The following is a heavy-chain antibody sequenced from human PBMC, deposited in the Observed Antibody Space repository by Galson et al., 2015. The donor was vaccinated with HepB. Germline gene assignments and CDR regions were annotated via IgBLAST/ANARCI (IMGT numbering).Heavy chain of an antibody. V-gene: IGHV5-51*01. CDR1: GYSFTSYW. CDR2: IYPGDSET. J-gene: IGHJ3*01. D-gene: IGHD2-21*02. CDR3: ARHGGTSTPVTAIDAFDV. Sequence: QSGAEVKKPGESLKIACKGSGYSFTSYWIAWVRQTPGKGLEWMGMIYPGDSETTYSPSFQGQVTISVDKSITTAYLQWSSLKASDTAIYFCARHGGTSTPVTAIDAFDVWGRGTRVTVP.